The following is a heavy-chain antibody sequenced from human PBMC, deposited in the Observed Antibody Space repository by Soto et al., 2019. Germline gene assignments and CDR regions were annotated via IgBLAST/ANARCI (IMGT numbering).Heavy chain of an antibody. CDR2: IIPIFGTA. CDR1: GGTFSSYA. Sequence: QVQLVQSGAEVKKPGSSVKVSCKASGGTFSSYAISWVRQAPGQGLEWMGGIIPIFGTADYAQKFQGRVMITADESTSTAYMELSTLRSEDTAVYYCARHVPAAGYYYGMDVWGQGTTVTVSS. J-gene: IGHJ6*02. D-gene: IGHD2-2*01. V-gene: IGHV1-69*12. CDR3: ARHVPAAGYYYGMDV.